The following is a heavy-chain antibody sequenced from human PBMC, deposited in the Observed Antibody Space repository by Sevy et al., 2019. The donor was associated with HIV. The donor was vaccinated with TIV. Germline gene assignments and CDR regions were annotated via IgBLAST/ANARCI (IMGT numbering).Heavy chain of an antibody. CDR2: IYSDSNT. V-gene: IGHV3-53*01. Sequence: GGSLRLSCAASGFTVSSNYMSWVRQAPGKGLEWVSVIYSDSNTYYADSVKGRFTISRDNSKNTWYLQMKSMRAEDTAVYYCAEGLILEWSWYGMDVWGQGTTVTVSS. D-gene: IGHD3-3*01. J-gene: IGHJ6*02. CDR3: AEGLILEWSWYGMDV. CDR1: GFTVSSNY.